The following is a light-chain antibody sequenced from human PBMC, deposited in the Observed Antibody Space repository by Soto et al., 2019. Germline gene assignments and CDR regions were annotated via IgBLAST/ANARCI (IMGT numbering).Light chain of an antibody. CDR1: QSISSY. CDR2: AAS. CDR3: QQSYSTPLT. V-gene: IGKV1-39*01. Sequence: GDRVTITCRASQSISSYLNWYQQKPGEAPKLLIYAASSLQSGVPSRFSGSGSGTDFTLTISSLQPEDFATYYCQQSYSTPLTFGGGTKVEIK. J-gene: IGKJ4*01.